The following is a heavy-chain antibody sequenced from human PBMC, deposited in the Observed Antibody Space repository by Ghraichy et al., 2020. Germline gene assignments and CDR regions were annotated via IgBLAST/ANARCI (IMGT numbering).Heavy chain of an antibody. V-gene: IGHV4-39*01. J-gene: IGHJ4*02. D-gene: IGHD1-26*01. CDR3: ARHRQNQWEGPNYFDF. Sequence: SETLSLTCTVSGGSLSSSSYYWGWIRQPPGKGLEWIGTMYYSGSTYYNPSLKSRVTISVDTSKNQFSLKVSSVTAADTAVYYCARHRQNQWEGPNYFDFWGQGTLVTVSS. CDR1: GGSLSSSSYY. CDR2: MYYSGST.